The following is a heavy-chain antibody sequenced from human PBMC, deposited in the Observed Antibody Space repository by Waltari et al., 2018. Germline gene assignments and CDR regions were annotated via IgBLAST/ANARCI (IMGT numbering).Heavy chain of an antibody. D-gene: IGHD6-13*01. CDR2: IWYDGSNK. Sequence: QVQLVESGGGVVQPGRSLRLSCAASGFTFSSSGMHWVRQAPGKGLEWVAVIWYDGSNKYYADSVKGRFTISRDNSKNTLYLQMNSLRAEDTAMYYCAKDRRAAAGCDAFDIWGQGTMVTVSS. CDR3: AKDRRAAAGCDAFDI. V-gene: IGHV3-30*18. CDR1: GFTFSSSG. J-gene: IGHJ3*02.